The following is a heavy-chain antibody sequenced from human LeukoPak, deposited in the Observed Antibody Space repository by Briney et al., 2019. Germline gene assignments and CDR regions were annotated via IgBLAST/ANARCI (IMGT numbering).Heavy chain of an antibody. J-gene: IGHJ4*02. D-gene: IGHD5-12*01. CDR3: ATPSRGYSGYDYYFDY. V-gene: IGHV3-7*01. Sequence: GGSLRLSCAASGFTFSSYWMSWVRQAPGKGLEWVANIKQDGSEKYYVDSVKGRFTTSRDNAKNSLYLQMNSLRAEDTAVYYCATPSRGYSGYDYYFDYWGQGTLVTVSS. CDR1: GFTFSSYW. CDR2: IKQDGSEK.